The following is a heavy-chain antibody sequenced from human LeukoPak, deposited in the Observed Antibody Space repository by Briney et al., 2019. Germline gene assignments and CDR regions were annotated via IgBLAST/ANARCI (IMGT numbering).Heavy chain of an antibody. CDR1: GFTVSDYY. CDR3: ASRPYDNSGYYYV. J-gene: IGHJ4*02. V-gene: IGHV3-11*04. D-gene: IGHD3-22*01. CDR2: ISNSGSTI. Sequence: GGSLRLSCAASGFTVSDYYMSWIRQAPGKGLEWLSYISNSGSTIFYSDSVKGRFTISRDNAKNSLYLQMNSLRAEDTAVYFCASRPYDNSGYYYVWGQGTLVTVSS.